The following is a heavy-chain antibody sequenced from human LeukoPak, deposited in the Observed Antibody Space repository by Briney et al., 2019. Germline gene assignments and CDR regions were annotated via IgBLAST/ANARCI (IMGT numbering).Heavy chain of an antibody. J-gene: IGHJ4*02. D-gene: IGHD7-27*01. Sequence: GGSLRLSCAASGFTFSGYSINWVRQAPGKGLEWVSSISSGSSYIYYADSVKGRFTISRDNAKNSVYLQMNSLRAEDTAVYYCARVPFSWGPLDYWGQGTLVTVSS. CDR1: GFTFSGYS. CDR2: ISSGSSYI. V-gene: IGHV3-21*01. CDR3: ARVPFSWGPLDY.